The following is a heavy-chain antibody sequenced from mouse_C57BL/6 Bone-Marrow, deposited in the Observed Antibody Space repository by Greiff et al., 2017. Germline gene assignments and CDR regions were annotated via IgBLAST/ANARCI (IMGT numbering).Heavy chain of an antibody. Sequence: QVQLQQPGAELVKPGASVKMSCKASGYTFTSYWITWVKQRPGQGLEWIGDIYPGSGSTNYNEKFKSKATLTVDTSSSTAYMQLSSLTSEDSAVYYCARPSTTVVVNYAMDYWGQGTSVTVSS. D-gene: IGHD1-1*01. CDR2: IYPGSGST. CDR1: GYTFTSYW. J-gene: IGHJ4*01. CDR3: ARPSTTVVVNYAMDY. V-gene: IGHV1-55*01.